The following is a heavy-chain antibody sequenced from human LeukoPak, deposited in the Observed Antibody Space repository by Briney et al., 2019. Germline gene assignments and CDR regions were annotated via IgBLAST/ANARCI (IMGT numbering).Heavy chain of an antibody. V-gene: IGHV1-46*01. CDR2: IYPSGSRT. D-gene: IGHD6-19*01. CDR3: ARARGYSSGWPGPNDAFDI. CDR1: GYTFTSHY. J-gene: IGHJ3*02. Sequence: ASVKVSCKASGYTFTSHYMHWVRQAPGHGPEWMGVIYPSGSRTVYAQNFQGRVSVTRDASTSTVYMELSSLRSDDTAVYYCARARGYSSGWPGPNDAFDIWGQGTMVTVSS.